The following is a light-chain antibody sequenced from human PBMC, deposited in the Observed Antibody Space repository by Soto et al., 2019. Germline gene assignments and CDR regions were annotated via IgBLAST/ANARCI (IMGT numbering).Light chain of an antibody. CDR1: QSISSS. Sequence: EIVMTQSPATLSVSPVERATLSCTASQSISSSLAWYQQRPGQAPRLLIYGTTTRAAGVPSRFSGSGSGAEFTLTISSLQSEDFAFYYCQQYNNWPKTFGQGTKVE. CDR2: GTT. CDR3: QQYNNWPKT. V-gene: IGKV3-15*01. J-gene: IGKJ1*01.